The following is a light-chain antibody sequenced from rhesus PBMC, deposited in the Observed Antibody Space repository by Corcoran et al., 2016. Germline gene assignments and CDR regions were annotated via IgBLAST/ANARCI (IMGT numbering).Light chain of an antibody. CDR3: QQDNNWPRT. V-gene: IGKV3S9*01. Sequence: EIVMTQSPATLSLSPGERATLSCRASQSVSSYVACYQQKPEQALRPLLYGASSRATGIPDRFSGSGLGTDFTLTISSLEPEDFAVYYCQQDNNWPRTFGPGTKVEIK. CDR1: QSVSSY. CDR2: GAS. J-gene: IGKJ1*01.